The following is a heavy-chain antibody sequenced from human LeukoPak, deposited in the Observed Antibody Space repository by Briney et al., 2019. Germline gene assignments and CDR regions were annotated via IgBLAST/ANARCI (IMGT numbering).Heavy chain of an antibody. J-gene: IGHJ3*02. CDR3: ARVRRDFWSGGRNDAFDI. CDR2: INHSGST. CDR1: GGSFSGYY. D-gene: IGHD3-3*01. V-gene: IGHV4-34*01. Sequence: PSETLSLTCAVYGGSFSGYYWSWIRQPPGKGLEWIGEINHSGSTYYNPSLKSRVTISVDTSKNQFSLKLSSVTAADTAVYYCARVRRDFWSGGRNDAFDIWGQGTMVTVSS.